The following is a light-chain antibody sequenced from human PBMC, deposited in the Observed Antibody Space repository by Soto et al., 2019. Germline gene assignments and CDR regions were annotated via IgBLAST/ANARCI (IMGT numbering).Light chain of an antibody. J-gene: IGKJ2*01. CDR3: QQSFSNART. CDR2: AAS. Sequence: DIQMTQSPPSLPASVGDRVTITCRASQSISSYLNWYQQKPGNTPKLLIYAASSLQSGVPSRFSGSGSGTDFTLTISSLHPEDFATYYCQQSFSNARTFGQGTKLEIK. V-gene: IGKV1-39*01. CDR1: QSISSY.